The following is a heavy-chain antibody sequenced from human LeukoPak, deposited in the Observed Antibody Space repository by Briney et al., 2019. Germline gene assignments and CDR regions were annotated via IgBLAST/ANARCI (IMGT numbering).Heavy chain of an antibody. Sequence: PGRSLRLSCAASGFTFSSYAMHWVRQAPGKGLEGVAVISYDGSNKYYADSVKGRFTISRDNSKNTLYLQMNSLRAEDTAVYYCVIAAAGSFDYWGQGTLVTVSS. V-gene: IGHV3-30-3*01. J-gene: IGHJ4*02. CDR3: VIAAAGSFDY. CDR1: GFTFSSYA. D-gene: IGHD6-13*01. CDR2: ISYDGSNK.